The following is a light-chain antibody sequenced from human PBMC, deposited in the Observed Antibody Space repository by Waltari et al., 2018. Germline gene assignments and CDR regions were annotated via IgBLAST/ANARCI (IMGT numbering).Light chain of an antibody. CDR2: GAS. CDR3: QHYNSWPPYT. V-gene: IGKV3-15*01. J-gene: IGKJ2*01. Sequence: EIVMTQSPATLSVSPGERAPLSCRASQSISSNLAWYQQKPGQAPRLRIYGASTRATGIPARFSSSGSGTEFTLTISSLQSEDFVVYYCQHYNSWPPYTFGQGTKLEIK. CDR1: QSISSN.